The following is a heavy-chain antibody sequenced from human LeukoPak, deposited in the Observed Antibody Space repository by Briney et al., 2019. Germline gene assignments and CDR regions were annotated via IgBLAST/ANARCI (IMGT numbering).Heavy chain of an antibody. CDR1: GGSISSSSYY. D-gene: IGHD3-9*01. CDR2: IYYSGST. Sequence: SETLSLTCTVSGGSISSSSYYWGWIRQPPGKGLEWIGSIYYSGSTYYNPSLKSRVTVSVDTSKNQFSLKLSSVTAADTAVYYCARLRPAPFDWLLDYWGQGTLVTVSS. V-gene: IGHV4-39*07. CDR3: ARLRPAPFDWLLDY. J-gene: IGHJ4*02.